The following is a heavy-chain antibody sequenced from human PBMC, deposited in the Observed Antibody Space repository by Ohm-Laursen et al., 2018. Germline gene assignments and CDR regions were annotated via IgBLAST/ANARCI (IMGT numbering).Heavy chain of an antibody. CDR2: IDNDGTNT. J-gene: IGHJ4*02. CDR1: GFTFSNYA. Sequence: SLRLSCAASGFTFSNYAMNWVRQAPGKGLMWVSRIDNDGTNTKYADSVEGRFTVSRDNARNTVFLQMNSLRVEDTALYYCVKGYGSGSFSDFDYWGQGTLVTVSS. CDR3: VKGYGSGSFSDFDY. D-gene: IGHD3-10*01. V-gene: IGHV3-74*03.